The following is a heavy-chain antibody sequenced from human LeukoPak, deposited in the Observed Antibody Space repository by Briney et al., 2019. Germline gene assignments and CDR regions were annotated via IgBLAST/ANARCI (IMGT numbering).Heavy chain of an antibody. V-gene: IGHV3-23*01. J-gene: IGHJ4*02. CDR1: GFTFNNYA. CDR2: ISGGVETT. D-gene: IGHD4-17*01. Sequence: GGSLRLSCAASGFTFNNYAMNWVRQAPGKGLEWVSSISGGVETTYYADSAKGRFTISRDNSQNTLYLQMNSLRAEDTAVYYCARAYADYVGYFFFDYWGQGTLVTVSS. CDR3: ARAYADYVGYFFFDY.